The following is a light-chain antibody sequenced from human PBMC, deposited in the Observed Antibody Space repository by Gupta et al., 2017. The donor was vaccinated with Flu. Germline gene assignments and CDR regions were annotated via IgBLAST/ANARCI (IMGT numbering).Light chain of an antibody. V-gene: IGLV2-23*01. CDR2: DGT. CDR3: CSYAGSRNLWV. Sequence: HSPPSQPASPSESPGHSITISCTGASSDVGGYNFVSWYQHRPGEAPKLMIYDGTNRPSGVSNRFSGSKSGNTASLTISGLQAEDEADYYCCSYAGSRNLWVFGGGTKLTVL. CDR1: SSDVGGYNF. J-gene: IGLJ3*02.